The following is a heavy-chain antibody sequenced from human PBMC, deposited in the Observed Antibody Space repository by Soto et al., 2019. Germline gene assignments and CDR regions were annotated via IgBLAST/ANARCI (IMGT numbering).Heavy chain of an antibody. CDR1: GFTFSRYS. Sequence: EVQLVESGGGLVQPGGSLRLSCAASGFTFSRYSMNWVRQAPGKGLEWVSYISSSSSTIYYADSVKGRFTISRDNAKNSRYLQPNSLRDEDTAVYYCARGEHDSLFDYWGQGALVTVSS. CDR2: ISSSSSTI. V-gene: IGHV3-48*02. D-gene: IGHD1-1*01. CDR3: ARGEHDSLFDY. J-gene: IGHJ4*02.